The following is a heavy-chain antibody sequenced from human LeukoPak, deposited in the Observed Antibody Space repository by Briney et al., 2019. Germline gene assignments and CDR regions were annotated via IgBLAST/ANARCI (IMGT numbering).Heavy chain of an antibody. CDR1: GYSISSGYY. CDR3: ARRYSSSWPYYYYYYMDV. CDR2: IYHSGST. D-gene: IGHD6-13*01. Sequence: SETLSLTCTVSGYSISSGYYWGWIRQPPGKGLEWIGSIYHSGSTYYNPSLKSRVTISVDTSKNQFSLKLSSVTAADTAVYYYARRYSSSWPYYYYYYMDVWGKGTTVTVSS. V-gene: IGHV4-38-2*02. J-gene: IGHJ6*03.